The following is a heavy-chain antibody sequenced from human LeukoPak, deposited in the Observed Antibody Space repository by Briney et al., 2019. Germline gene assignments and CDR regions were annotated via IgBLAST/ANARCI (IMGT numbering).Heavy chain of an antibody. Sequence: PSETLSLTCAVSGYPISSGYYWGWIRQPPGKGLEWIGSIYHSGSTYYNPSLKSRVTISVDTSKNQFSLKLSSVTAADTAVYYCASSDYYDSSGSFDYWGQGTLVTVSS. CDR1: GYPISSGYY. V-gene: IGHV4-38-2*01. CDR3: ASSDYYDSSGSFDY. CDR2: IYHSGST. D-gene: IGHD3-22*01. J-gene: IGHJ4*02.